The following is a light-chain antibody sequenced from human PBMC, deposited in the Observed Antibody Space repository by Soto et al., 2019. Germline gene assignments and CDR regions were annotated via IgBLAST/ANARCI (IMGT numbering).Light chain of an antibody. CDR2: GAS. Sequence: EIVMTQSPATLSVSTGERATLSCRASQSITSILAWYQQKAGQAPRLLIYGASTRATGIPARFSGSGSGTEFPLTITSQQSEDFAVYYCQQYDNWPTFGQGTKVEI. J-gene: IGKJ1*01. CDR3: QQYDNWPT. CDR1: QSITSI. V-gene: IGKV3-15*01.